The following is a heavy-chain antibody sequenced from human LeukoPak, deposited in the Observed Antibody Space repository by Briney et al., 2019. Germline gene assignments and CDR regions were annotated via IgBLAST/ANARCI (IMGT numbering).Heavy chain of an antibody. D-gene: IGHD3-3*01. J-gene: IGHJ4*02. V-gene: IGHV4-59*07. Sequence: SDTLSLTCTVSGGSISSYYWSWIRQPPGKGLEWVGDIYYSGSTNYNPSLKSRVTISVDTSKNQFSLKLSSVTAADTAVYYCARVWPFGSGHGYFDYWGQGTLVTVSS. CDR3: ARVWPFGSGHGYFDY. CDR1: GGSISSYY. CDR2: IYYSGST.